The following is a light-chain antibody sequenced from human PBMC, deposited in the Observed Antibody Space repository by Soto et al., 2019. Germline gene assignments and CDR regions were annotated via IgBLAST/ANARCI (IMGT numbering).Light chain of an antibody. CDR3: QQYNSFPLT. J-gene: IGKJ5*01. Sequence: SPSSLSTSVGDTVTITCRASQGITNHLAWFQQKPGKAPKSLIFAASSFQSGVPSKFSGRGSGTEFTLTISSLQPEDFAIYYCQQYNSFPLTFGQGTRLETK. V-gene: IGKV1-16*02. CDR2: AAS. CDR1: QGITNH.